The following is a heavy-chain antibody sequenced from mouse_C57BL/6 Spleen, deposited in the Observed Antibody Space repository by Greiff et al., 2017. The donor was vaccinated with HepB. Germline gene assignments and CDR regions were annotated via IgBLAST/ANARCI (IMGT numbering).Heavy chain of an antibody. V-gene: IGHV1-69*01. Sequence: VQLQQPGAELVMPGASVKLSCKTSGYTFTSYWMHWVKQRPGQGLEWIGEIDPSDSYTNYNQKFKGKSTLTVDKSSSTAYMQLSSLTSEDSAVYYCARSYYGSILYYAMDYWGQGTSVTVSS. CDR2: IDPSDSYT. D-gene: IGHD1-1*01. J-gene: IGHJ4*01. CDR3: ARSYYGSILYYAMDY. CDR1: GYTFTSYW.